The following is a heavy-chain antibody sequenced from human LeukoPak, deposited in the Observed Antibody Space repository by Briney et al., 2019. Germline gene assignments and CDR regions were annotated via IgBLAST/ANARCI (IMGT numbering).Heavy chain of an antibody. Sequence: PSETLSLTCTVSGGSISSGDYYWSWIRQPPGKGLEWIGYIYYSGSTYYNPSLKSRVTISVDTSKNQFSRKLSSVTAADTAVYYCARYSSGWFALDYWGQGTLVTVSS. J-gene: IGHJ4*02. CDR1: GGSISSGDYY. D-gene: IGHD6-19*01. CDR3: ARYSSGWFALDY. CDR2: IYYSGST. V-gene: IGHV4-30-4*08.